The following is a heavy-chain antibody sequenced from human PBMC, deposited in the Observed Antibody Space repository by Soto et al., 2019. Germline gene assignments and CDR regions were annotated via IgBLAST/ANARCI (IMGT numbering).Heavy chain of an antibody. CDR2: IYYGGTT. V-gene: IGHV4-38-2*01. J-gene: IGHJ4*02. CDR3: ARGWYYFDF. D-gene: IGHD2-15*01. CDR1: VEPMTGGYY. Sequence: PSETLSLTCDVSVEPMTGGYYWGWIRQSPGKGLEWIGSIYYGGTTYYNPSLRSRLAISIDTSKNQLSLRLSSVTAADTALYYCARGWYYFDFWGQGTLVTVSS.